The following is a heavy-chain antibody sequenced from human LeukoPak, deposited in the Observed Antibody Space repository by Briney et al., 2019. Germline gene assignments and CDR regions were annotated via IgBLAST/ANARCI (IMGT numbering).Heavy chain of an antibody. CDR2: IKQDGSEK. D-gene: IGHD2-21*01. J-gene: IGHJ4*02. CDR1: GGSISSYY. CDR3: AREIDSRDYFDY. Sequence: ETLSLTCTVSGGSISSYYWSWIRQPPGKGLEWVANIKQDGSEKYYVDSVKGRFTISRDNAKNSLYLQMNSLRAEDTAVYYCAREIDSRDYFDYWGQGTLVTVSS. V-gene: IGHV3-7*01.